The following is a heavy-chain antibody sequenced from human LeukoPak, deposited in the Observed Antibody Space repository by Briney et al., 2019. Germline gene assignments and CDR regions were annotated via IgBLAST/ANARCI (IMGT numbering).Heavy chain of an antibody. Sequence: PGGSLRLSCAASGFTFSSYGMHWVRQAPGKGLEWVAVISYDGSNKYYADSVKGRFTISRDNSKNTLYLQMNSLRAEDTAVYYCARADYGDSRPYYYGMGVWGQGTTVTVSS. CDR3: ARADYGDSRPYYYGMGV. D-gene: IGHD4-17*01. J-gene: IGHJ6*02. CDR1: GFTFSSYG. CDR2: ISYDGSNK. V-gene: IGHV3-30*03.